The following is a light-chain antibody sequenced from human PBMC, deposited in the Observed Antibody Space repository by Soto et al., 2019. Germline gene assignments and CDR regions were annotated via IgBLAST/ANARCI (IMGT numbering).Light chain of an antibody. V-gene: IGKV3-11*01. CDR2: DAS. CDR1: QSFSSY. J-gene: IGKJ5*01. CDR3: QQRSNWPPVTT. Sequence: EIVLTQSPATLSLSPGERATLSCRASQSFSSYLAWYQQKPGQAPRLLIYDASKRATGIPARFSGRGSGTDFTLTISSLEPEVFAVYYCQQRSNWPPVTTFGQGTRLEIK.